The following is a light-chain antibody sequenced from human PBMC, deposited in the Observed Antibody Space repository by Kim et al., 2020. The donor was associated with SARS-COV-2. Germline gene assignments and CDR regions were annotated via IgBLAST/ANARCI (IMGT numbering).Light chain of an antibody. Sequence: EIVLTQSPTALSLSPGERATLSCRASQTISTYLAWYQHKPGQAPRLLIHDASNRATGIPARFSGSGSGTDFTLTIRDLEPEDFAVYYCQHRYTVPPLTFGGGTKVDIK. CDR2: DAS. J-gene: IGKJ4*01. V-gene: IGKV3-11*01. CDR3: QHRYTVPPLT. CDR1: QTISTY.